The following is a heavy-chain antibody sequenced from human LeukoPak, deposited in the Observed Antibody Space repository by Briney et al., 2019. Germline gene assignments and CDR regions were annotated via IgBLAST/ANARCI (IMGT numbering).Heavy chain of an antibody. J-gene: IGHJ5*02. CDR1: GGSFSDYY. Sequence: SETLSLTCAVYGGSFSDYYWSWIRRPPGKGLEWIGSIYYTRSTNYNPSLKSRVTISVDTSKNQFSLKLTSVTAADTAVYYCARGPLRSGYYRPNWFDPWGQGTLVTVSS. CDR2: IYYTRST. V-gene: IGHV4-34*01. CDR3: ARGPLRSGYYRPNWFDP. D-gene: IGHD3-3*01.